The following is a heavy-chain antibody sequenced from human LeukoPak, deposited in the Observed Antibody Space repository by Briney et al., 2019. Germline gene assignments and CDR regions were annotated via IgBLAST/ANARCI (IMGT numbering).Heavy chain of an antibody. CDR1: GYTFTNNW. CDR2: IYPGDSDP. D-gene: IGHD3-3*01. V-gene: IGHV5-51*01. J-gene: IGHJ5*02. Sequence: GESLKISCKGSGYTFTNNWIGWVRQTPGKGLEWMGIIYPGDSDPKYSPSFEGQVTISVDNSITTAYLQWSSLKASDTAMYFCARLPLGAPNWFDPWGQGTLVTVSS. CDR3: ARLPLGAPNWFDP.